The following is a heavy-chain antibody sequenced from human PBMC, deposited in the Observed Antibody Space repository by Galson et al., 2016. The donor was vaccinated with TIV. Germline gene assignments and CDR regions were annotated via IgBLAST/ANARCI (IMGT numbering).Heavy chain of an antibody. V-gene: IGHV3-7*01. CDR2: IKQDGNVT. Sequence: SLRLSCAASGFTFSDYWMHWVRRAPGRGLEWLANIKQDGNVTFHAGAVKGRFAISRDNARNSLYLQMDSLRVDDTAVYYCANFAANYWGRGTLVTVSS. CDR3: ANFAANY. CDR1: GFTFSDYW. J-gene: IGHJ4*02. D-gene: IGHD3-9*01.